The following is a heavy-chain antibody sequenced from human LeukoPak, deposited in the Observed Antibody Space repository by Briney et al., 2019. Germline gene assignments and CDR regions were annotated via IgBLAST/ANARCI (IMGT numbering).Heavy chain of an antibody. CDR2: IYPGDCDT. CDR3: ARQTRAAAGKNFDY. D-gene: IGHD6-13*01. V-gene: IGHV5-51*01. CDR1: GYRFTSYW. Sequence: GEPLKISCKGFGYRFTSYWYGWGRQMPGKGVEWMGIIYPGDCDTRYSTSFQGQVTISADKTITAAYPQWSSLKASDIAMYDCARQTRAAAGKNFDYWGQGTLVTVSS. J-gene: IGHJ4*02.